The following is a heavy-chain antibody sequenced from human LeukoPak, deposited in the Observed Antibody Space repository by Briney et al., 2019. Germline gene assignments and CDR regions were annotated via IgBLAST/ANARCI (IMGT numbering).Heavy chain of an antibody. CDR1: GGSISSSNW. Sequence: SETLSLTCAVSGGSISSSNWWSWVRQPPGKGLEWIGEIYHSGSTNYNPSLKSRVTISVDKSKNQFSLKLSSVTAADTAVYYCARYSSGWYGGDYFDYWGQGTLVTVSS. J-gene: IGHJ4*02. D-gene: IGHD6-19*01. CDR3: ARYSSGWYGGDYFDY. CDR2: IYHSGST. V-gene: IGHV4-4*02.